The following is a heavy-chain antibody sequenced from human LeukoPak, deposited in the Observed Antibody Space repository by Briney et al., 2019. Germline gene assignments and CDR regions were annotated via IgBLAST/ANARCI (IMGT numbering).Heavy chain of an antibody. V-gene: IGHV3-48*03. CDR1: GFTFSSYE. Sequence: PGGSLRLSCEASGFTFSSYEMNWVRQAPGKGLEWVSYISSSGSTIYYADSVKGRFTISRDNAKNSLYLQMNSLRAEDTAVYYCARTDYDFWSGYPYFDYWGQGTLVTVSS. CDR2: ISSSGSTI. J-gene: IGHJ4*02. D-gene: IGHD3-3*01. CDR3: ARTDYDFWSGYPYFDY.